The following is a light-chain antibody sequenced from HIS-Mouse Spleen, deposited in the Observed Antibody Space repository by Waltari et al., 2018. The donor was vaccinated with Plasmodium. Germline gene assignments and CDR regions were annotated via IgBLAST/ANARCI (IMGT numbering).Light chain of an antibody. CDR1: ALPKQY. J-gene: IGLJ2*01. CDR3: QSADSSGTYQV. V-gene: IGLV3-25*03. CDR2: KAS. Sequence: SYELTQPPSVSVSPGQTARITCSGDALPKQYAYWYQQKPGQAPVLVIYKASGRPSGIPERFSGSSSGTTVTLTISGVQAEDEADYYCQSADSSGTYQVFGGGTKLTVL.